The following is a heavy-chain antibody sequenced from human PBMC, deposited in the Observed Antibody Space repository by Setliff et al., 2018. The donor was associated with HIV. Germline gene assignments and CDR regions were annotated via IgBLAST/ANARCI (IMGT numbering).Heavy chain of an antibody. J-gene: IGHJ4*02. Sequence: PSETLSLTCTVYGGSFSGYYWTWIRQPPGKGLEFIGEMNHRGVIKYLSSLKSRVTMAVDTSKKQFSLKLKSVTAADTAVYYCARFEVTTVTTRDYWGQGTLVTVSS. V-gene: IGHV4-34*01. D-gene: IGHD4-17*01. CDR2: MNHRGVI. CDR3: ARFEVTTVTTRDY. CDR1: GGSFSGYY.